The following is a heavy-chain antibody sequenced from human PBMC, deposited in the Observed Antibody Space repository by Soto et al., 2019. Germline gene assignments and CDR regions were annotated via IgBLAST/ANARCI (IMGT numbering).Heavy chain of an antibody. D-gene: IGHD2-15*01. CDR2: IYYTGTS. CDR1: GGYIGNSGYY. CDR3: ARVGGVAARTFDY. J-gene: IGHJ4*02. V-gene: IGHV4-39*01. Sequence: SETLSLTCTVSGGYIGNSGYYWNWIRQPPGKGLEWVATIYYTGTSYYSASLKTRLSMSVDMSRNQFSLKLSSVTAADTAVYYCARVGGVAARTFDYWGQGTVVTVSS.